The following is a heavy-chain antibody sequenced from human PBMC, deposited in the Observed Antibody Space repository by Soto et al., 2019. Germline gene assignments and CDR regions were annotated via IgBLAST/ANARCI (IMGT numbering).Heavy chain of an antibody. V-gene: IGHV3-13*01. CDR2: IGTAGDT. J-gene: IGHJ4*02. CDR3: ARSPSPAYYYDSSGGPEFDY. CDR1: GFTFSSYD. D-gene: IGHD3-22*01. Sequence: GVSLRLSCAASGFTFSSYDMHWVRQATGKGLEWVSAIGTAGDTYYPGSVKGRFTISRENAKNSLYLQMNSLRAEDTAVYYCARSPSPAYYYDSSGGPEFDYWGQRTLVTVSS.